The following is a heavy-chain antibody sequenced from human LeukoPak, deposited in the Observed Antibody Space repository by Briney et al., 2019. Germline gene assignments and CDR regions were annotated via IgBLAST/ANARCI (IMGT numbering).Heavy chain of an antibody. CDR1: GFTFSNAW. D-gene: IGHD6-19*01. CDR3: ARSSGWFDY. CDR2: IKRKTDGGTT. V-gene: IGHV3-15*01. Sequence: GGSLRLSCAVSGFTFSNAWMSWVRQAPGKGLEWVGRIKRKTDGGTTDYAAPVKGRFTISRDSSKDTLFLQMGSLRAEDMAVYYCARSSGWFDYWGQGTLVIVSS. J-gene: IGHJ4*02.